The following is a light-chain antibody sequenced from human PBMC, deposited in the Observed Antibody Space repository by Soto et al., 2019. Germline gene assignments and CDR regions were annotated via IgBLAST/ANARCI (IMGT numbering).Light chain of an antibody. Sequence: DIRIYKSPSTLSATVGDRVTITCRASQTISSWLAWYQQKPGKAPKLLIYAASTLESGVSSRFSGRGSGTEITLTINSLQPEDFATYYCQQTSSTPPFGGGTKV. CDR3: QQTSSTPP. V-gene: IGKV1-5*01. CDR1: QTISSW. J-gene: IGKJ4*01. CDR2: AAS.